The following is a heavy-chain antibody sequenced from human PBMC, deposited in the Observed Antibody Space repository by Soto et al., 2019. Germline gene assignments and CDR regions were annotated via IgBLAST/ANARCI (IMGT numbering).Heavy chain of an antibody. CDR1: GFTFSSYA. Sequence: PGGSLRLSCAASGFTFSSYAMHWVRQAPGKGLEWVAVISYDGSNKYYADSVKGRFTISRDNSKNTLYLQMNSLRAEDTAVYYCARESMVRGVSYGMDVWGQGTTVTVSS. J-gene: IGHJ6*02. CDR3: ARESMVRGVSYGMDV. CDR2: ISYDGSNK. V-gene: IGHV3-30-3*01. D-gene: IGHD3-10*01.